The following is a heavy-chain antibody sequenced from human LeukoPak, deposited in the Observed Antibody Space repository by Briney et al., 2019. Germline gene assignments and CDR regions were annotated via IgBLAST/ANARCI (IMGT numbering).Heavy chain of an antibody. V-gene: IGHV4-4*07. D-gene: IGHD3-22*01. Sequence: PSETLSLTCTVSGGSISSYYWSWNRQPAGKGLQWIGRIYTSGSTNYNPSLKSRVTMSVDTSKNQFSLKLSSVTAADTAVYYCASGYYDSSGYFVDYWGQGTLVTVSS. CDR2: IYTSGST. CDR3: ASGYYDSSGYFVDY. J-gene: IGHJ4*02. CDR1: GGSISSYY.